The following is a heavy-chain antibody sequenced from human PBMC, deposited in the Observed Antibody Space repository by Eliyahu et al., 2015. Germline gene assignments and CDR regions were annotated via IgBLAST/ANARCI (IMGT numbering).Heavy chain of an antibody. CDR3: AKGRAADI. J-gene: IGHJ3*02. CDR1: GLSFSSXA. CDR2: VSGSGGGT. Sequence: EVQXXESGGALVQPGGSXRLSXVASGLSFSSXAMXWVRQAXGKGLEWVSVVSGSGGGTYYADSVKGRFTISRDNSKNTLYLQMNSLRAEDTAIYYCAKGRAADIWGQGTLVTVSS. D-gene: IGHD3-10*01. V-gene: IGHV3-23*01.